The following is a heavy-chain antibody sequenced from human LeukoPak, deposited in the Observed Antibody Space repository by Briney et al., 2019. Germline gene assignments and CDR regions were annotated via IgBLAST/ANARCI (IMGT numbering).Heavy chain of an antibody. CDR1: GGSISSGGYF. CDR2: IYDSGRS. D-gene: IGHD3-16*02. V-gene: IGHV4-30-2*01. Sequence: SQTLSLTCTVSGGSISSGGYFWSWIRHPPGKALEWIGYIYDSGRSYYNPSLQGRVTISVDGSKNQFSLKMNSVTAADTAVYYCAREGVYSPDPSSYHRHAFDVWGKGTVVIVSS. CDR3: AREGVYSPDPSSYHRHAFDV. J-gene: IGHJ3*01.